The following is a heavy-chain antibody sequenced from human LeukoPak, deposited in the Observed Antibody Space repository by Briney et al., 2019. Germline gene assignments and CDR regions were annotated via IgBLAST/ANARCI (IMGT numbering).Heavy chain of an antibody. Sequence: TVKVSCKASGFTFPSSAVQWVRQARGQRLEWIGWIVVGSGNTNYAQKFQERVTITRDMFTSTAYMELSSLRSEDTAVYYCAAPSRIQLDYWGQGTLVTVSS. J-gene: IGHJ4*02. CDR3: AAPSRIQLDY. V-gene: IGHV1-58*01. CDR2: IVVGSGNT. CDR1: GFTFPSSA. D-gene: IGHD5-18*01.